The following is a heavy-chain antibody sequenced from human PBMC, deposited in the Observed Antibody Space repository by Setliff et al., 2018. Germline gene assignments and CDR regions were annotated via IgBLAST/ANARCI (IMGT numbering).Heavy chain of an antibody. CDR3: ARGLHSGTYWGTRPLGLDY. J-gene: IGHJ4*02. Sequence: SETLSLTCTVSGGSFSGYYWNWIRQPPGKGLEWIGEINRRGSSKYNPSLKSRVTISVDTSKNHFSLKLNSVTAADTAVYYCARGLHSGTYWGTRPLGLDYWGQGSLVTAPQ. V-gene: IGHV4-34*01. D-gene: IGHD1-26*01. CDR2: INRRGSS. CDR1: GGSFSGYY.